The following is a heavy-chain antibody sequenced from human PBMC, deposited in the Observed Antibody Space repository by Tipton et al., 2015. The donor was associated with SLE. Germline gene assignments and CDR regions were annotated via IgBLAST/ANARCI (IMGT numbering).Heavy chain of an antibody. CDR2: ISSGSSYV. Sequence: SLRLSCAGSGFTFSSYNMNWVRQAPGKGLEWVSSISSGSSYVNYADSVRGRFTVSRDNARNSLFLQMNSLRAEDMAVYYCARDPPGYYYMDVWGRGTTVTVSS. CDR1: GFTFSSYN. V-gene: IGHV3-21*01. CDR3: ARDPPGYYYMDV. J-gene: IGHJ6*03.